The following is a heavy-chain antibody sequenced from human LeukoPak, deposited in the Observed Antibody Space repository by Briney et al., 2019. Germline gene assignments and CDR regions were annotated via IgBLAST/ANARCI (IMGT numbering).Heavy chain of an antibody. CDR1: GFAFSRYS. Sequence: GGSLRLSCAASGFAFSRYSMNWVRQAPGKGLEWVSSISYSGPHMFYADSVRGRFTISRDNAEISLFLQMNSLRAEDTAVYFCASNDYRDEGIDSWGQGTLVTVSS. V-gene: IGHV3-21*01. J-gene: IGHJ4*02. CDR3: ASNDYRDEGIDS. CDR2: ISYSGPHM. D-gene: IGHD4-17*01.